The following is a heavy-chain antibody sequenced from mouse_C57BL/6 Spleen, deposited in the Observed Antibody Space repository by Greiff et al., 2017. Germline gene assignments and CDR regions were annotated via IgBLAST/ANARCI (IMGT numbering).Heavy chain of an antibody. CDR3: VRGYSNYAYYFDY. V-gene: IGHV10-1*01. CDR2: IRSKSNNYAT. D-gene: IGHD2-5*01. Sequence: EVKLMESGGGLVQPKGSLKLSCAASGFSFNTYAMNWVRQAPGKGLEWVARIRSKSNNYATYYADSVKDRFTISRDDSESMLYLQMNNLKTEDTAMYYCVRGYSNYAYYFDYWGQGTTLTVSS. J-gene: IGHJ2*01. CDR1: GFSFNTYA.